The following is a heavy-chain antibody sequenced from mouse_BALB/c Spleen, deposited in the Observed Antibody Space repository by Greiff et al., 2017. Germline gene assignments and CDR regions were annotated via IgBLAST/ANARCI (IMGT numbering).Heavy chain of an antibody. J-gene: IGHJ2*01. Sequence: EVQLVESGGGLVKPGGSLKLSCAASGFTFSSYAMSWVRQSPEKRLEWVAEISSGGSYTYYPDTVTGRFTISRDNAKNTLYLEMSSLRSEDAAMYYCERGYYGSSEYYFDYWAHGTTLTVAS. CDR1: GFTFSSYA. V-gene: IGHV5-9-4*01. CDR3: ERGYYGSSEYYFDY. D-gene: IGHD1-1*01. CDR2: ISSGGSYT.